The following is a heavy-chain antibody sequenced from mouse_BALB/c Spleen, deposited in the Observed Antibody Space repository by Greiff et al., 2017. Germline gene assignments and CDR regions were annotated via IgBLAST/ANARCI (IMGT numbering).Heavy chain of an antibody. CDR1: GYAFSSSW. CDR3: ARSDYYGSRYYFDY. J-gene: IGHJ2*01. V-gene: IGHV1-82*01. D-gene: IGHD1-1*01. Sequence: QVQLQQSGPELVKPGASVKISCKASGYAFSSSWMNWVKQRPGQGLEWIGRIYPGDGDTNYNGKFTGKATLTADKSSSTAYMQISSLTSVDSAVYCCARSDYYGSRYYFDYWGQGTTLTVSS. CDR2: IYPGDGDT.